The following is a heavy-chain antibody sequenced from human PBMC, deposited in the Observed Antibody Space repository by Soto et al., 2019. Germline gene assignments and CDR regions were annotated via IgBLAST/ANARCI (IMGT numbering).Heavy chain of an antibody. D-gene: IGHD3-10*01. CDR2: TYYRSKWYN. V-gene: IGHV6-1*01. Sequence: SQTLSLTCALSGDSVSSNSAAWNWIRQSPSRGLEWLGWTYYRSKWYNDYAVSVKSRIPINPDTSKNKFSLQLNSVTPEDTAVYYCARENFIVRGVSYLYYYYGMDVWGQGTTVTVSS. CDR1: GDSVSSNSAA. J-gene: IGHJ6*02. CDR3: ARENFIVRGVSYLYYYYGMDV.